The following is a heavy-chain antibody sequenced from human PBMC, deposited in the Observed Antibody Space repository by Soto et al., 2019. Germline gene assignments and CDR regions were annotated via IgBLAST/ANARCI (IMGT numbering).Heavy chain of an antibody. CDR2: ISYDGSEK. CDR1: GFTFSSYA. CDR3: AGAGAWALPGFRFDY. V-gene: IGHV3-30-3*01. D-gene: IGHD3-10*01. Sequence: QAQLVESGGGVVQPGRSLRLSCAASGFTFSSYAMHWVRQAPGKGLEWVAVISYDGSEKHHADSVKGRFTISRDNSKNTLYLQMDSLRPEDTAVYYCAGAGAWALPGFRFDYWGQGTLITVSS. J-gene: IGHJ4*02.